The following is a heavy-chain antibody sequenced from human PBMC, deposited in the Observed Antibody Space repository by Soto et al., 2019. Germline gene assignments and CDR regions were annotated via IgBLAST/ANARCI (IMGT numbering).Heavy chain of an antibody. J-gene: IGHJ3*02. CDR3: TRDPLIAVAAYDAFDI. CDR2: ISGSGGST. V-gene: IGHV3-23*01. Sequence: GGSLRLSCAASGFTFSSYAMSWVRQAPGKGLERVSAISGSGGSTYYADSVKGRYTNSRDDSKNTVNLQMNSLGAEDTAVYYCTRDPLIAVAAYDAFDIWGQGTSVTVSS. CDR1: GFTFSSYA. D-gene: IGHD6-19*01.